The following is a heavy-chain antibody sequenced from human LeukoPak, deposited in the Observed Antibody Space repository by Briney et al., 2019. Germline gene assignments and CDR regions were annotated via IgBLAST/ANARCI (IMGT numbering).Heavy chain of an antibody. J-gene: IGHJ6*04. CDR1: GFTFSSYE. CDR2: ISSSGSTI. V-gene: IGHV3-48*03. Sequence: GGSLRLSCAASGFTFSSYEMNWVRQAPGKGLEWVSYISSSGSTIYYADSVNGRFTISRDNAKNSLYLQMNSLRAEDTAVYYCAELDITMIGGVWGKGTTVTISS. CDR3: AELDITMIGGV. D-gene: IGHD3-10*02.